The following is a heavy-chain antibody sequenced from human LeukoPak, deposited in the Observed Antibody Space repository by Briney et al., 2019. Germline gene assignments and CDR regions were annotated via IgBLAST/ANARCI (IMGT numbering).Heavy chain of an antibody. CDR1: GYTFTSYG. CDR2: ISAYNGNT. D-gene: IGHD6-19*01. CDR3: AREQGSVSGWFGDFDY. J-gene: IGHJ4*02. V-gene: IGHV1-18*01. Sequence: ASVTVSCKASGYTFTSYGISWVRQAPGQGLEWMGWISAYNGNTNYAQKRQGRATMTTDTSTSTAYRELRRPRSDDTAVYYCAREQGSVSGWFGDFDYWGQGTLVTVSS.